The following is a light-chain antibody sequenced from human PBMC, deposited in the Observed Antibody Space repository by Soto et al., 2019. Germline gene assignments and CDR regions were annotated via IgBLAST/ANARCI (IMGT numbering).Light chain of an antibody. CDR1: QSLLHSNGYNY. J-gene: IGKJ4*01. Sequence: DIVMTQSPLSLPVTPGEPASISCRSSQSLLHSNGYNYLDWYLQKPGQSPQLLIYLGSNRASGVXDXXSVSGSGTDFTLKISRVEAEDVGVYYCMQALHTPLTFGGGTKVEIK. CDR3: MQALHTPLT. V-gene: IGKV2-28*01. CDR2: LGS.